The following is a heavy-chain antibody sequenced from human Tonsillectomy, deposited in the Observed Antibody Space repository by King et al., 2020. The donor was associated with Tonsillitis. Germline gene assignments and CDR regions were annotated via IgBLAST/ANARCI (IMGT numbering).Heavy chain of an antibody. CDR3: AKETQKYGDYISLDY. Sequence: VQLVDSGGGLVQPGGSLRLSCAAAGLTFSSYAMSWVGQASWKGLEGVLAISGRGGSTYYEDSWKGRFTISRDNSKNTTYLQGNSLRAEDTAVYYCAKETQKYGDYISLDYWGQGTLVTVSS. CDR1: GLTFSSYA. V-gene: IGHV3-23*04. J-gene: IGHJ4*02. CDR2: ISGRGGST. D-gene: IGHD4-17*01.